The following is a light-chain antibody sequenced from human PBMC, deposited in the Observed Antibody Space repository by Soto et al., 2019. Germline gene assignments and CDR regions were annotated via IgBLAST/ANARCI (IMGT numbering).Light chain of an antibody. CDR3: HQYGSSSLT. CDR1: QSVSGRY. Sequence: IVWTHAPGTLSLSPLERASLSFLSSQSVSGRYLSCFQQKPGQAPRLLIYGASTRATGIPDRFSGSGSGTEFTLTISSLQSDDFAVYYCHQYGSSSLTFGGGTKVDI. V-gene: IGKV3-20*01. J-gene: IGKJ4*01. CDR2: GAS.